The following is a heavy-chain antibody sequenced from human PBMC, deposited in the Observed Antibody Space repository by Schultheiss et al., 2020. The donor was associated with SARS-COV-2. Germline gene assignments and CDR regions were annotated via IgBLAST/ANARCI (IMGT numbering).Heavy chain of an antibody. CDR1: GYTFTSYY. D-gene: IGHD6-6*01. V-gene: IGHV1-69*13. CDR2: IIPIFGTA. J-gene: IGHJ6*03. Sequence: SVKVSCKASGYTFTSYYMHWVRQAPGQGLEWMGRIIPIFGTANYAQKFQGRVTITADESTSTAYMELSSLRSEDTAVYYCARGIAARQYYMDVWGKGTTVTVSS. CDR3: ARGIAARQYYMDV.